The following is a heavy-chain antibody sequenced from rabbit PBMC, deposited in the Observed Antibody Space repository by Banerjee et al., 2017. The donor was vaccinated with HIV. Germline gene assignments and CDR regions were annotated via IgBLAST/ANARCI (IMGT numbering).Heavy chain of an antibody. CDR2: IDAGSGNT. Sequence: QSLEESGGDLVKPGASLTLTCTASGFSFSSGYDMCWVRQAPGKGLEWIACIDAGSGNTYYASWAKGRFTISKTSTTVTLQMTSLTAADTATYFCARDSGDGGYGDAYFNFWGQGTLVTVS. J-gene: IGHJ4*01. D-gene: IGHD6-1*01. CDR1: GFSFSSGYD. CDR3: ARDSGDGGYGDAYFNF. V-gene: IGHV1S40*01.